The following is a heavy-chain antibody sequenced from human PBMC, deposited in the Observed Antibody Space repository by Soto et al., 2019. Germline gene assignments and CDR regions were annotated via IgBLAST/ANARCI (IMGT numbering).Heavy chain of an antibody. V-gene: IGHV3-23*01. Sequence: PGGSLRLSCAASGFTFSSYSMNWVRQAPGKGLEWVSSLSNSAFSSTYYADSVKGRFTISRDNSKNTLYLQMNSLRAEDTAVYYCGKSPLGHDSSGYVEYWGQGIQVTVSS. J-gene: IGHJ4*02. CDR1: GFTFSSYS. CDR3: GKSPLGHDSSGYVEY. CDR2: LSNSAFSST. D-gene: IGHD3-22*01.